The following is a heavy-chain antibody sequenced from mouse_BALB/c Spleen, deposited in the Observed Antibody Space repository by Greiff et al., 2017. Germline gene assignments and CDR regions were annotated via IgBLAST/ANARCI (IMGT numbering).Heavy chain of an antibody. V-gene: IGHV1S81*02. CDR3: ARGYDVRAMDY. D-gene: IGHD2-14*01. Sequence: QVQLQQPGAELVKPGASVKLSCKASGYTFTSYWMHWVKQRPGQGLEWIGEINPSNGRTNYNEKFKSKATLTVDKSSSTAYMQLSSLTSEDSAVYYCARGYDVRAMDYWGQGTSVTVSS. CDR2: INPSNGRT. J-gene: IGHJ4*01. CDR1: GYTFTSYW.